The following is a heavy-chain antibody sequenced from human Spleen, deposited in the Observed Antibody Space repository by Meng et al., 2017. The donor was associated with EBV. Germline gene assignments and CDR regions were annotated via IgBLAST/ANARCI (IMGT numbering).Heavy chain of an antibody. D-gene: IGHD6-6*01. J-gene: IGHJ5*02. CDR2: INHSGST. Sequence: QVQRQESGPGLVKPSETLSLTCAVYGGSFSCYFWSWIRQPPGKGLEWIGEINHSGSTSYNPSLKSRVTISEDTSKNQFSLKLSSVTAADTAIYYCAKGKIVARSPWFDPWGQGTLVTVSS. CDR1: GGSFSCYF. CDR3: AKGKIVARSPWFDP. V-gene: IGHV4-34*01.